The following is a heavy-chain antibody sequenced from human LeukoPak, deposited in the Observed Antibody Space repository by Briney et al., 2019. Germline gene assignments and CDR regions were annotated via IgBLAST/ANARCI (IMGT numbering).Heavy chain of an antibody. CDR2: IIPIFGTA. V-gene: IGHV1-69*06. D-gene: IGHD5-12*01. J-gene: IGHJ4*02. CDR3: ARKGELWYRGYGYFDY. Sequence: GSSVKVSCKASGGTFSSYAISWVRQAPGQGLEWMGGIIPIFGTANYAQKFQGRVTITADKSTSTAYMELSSLRSEDTAVYYCARKGELWYRGYGYFDYWGQGTLVTVSS. CDR1: GGTFSSYA.